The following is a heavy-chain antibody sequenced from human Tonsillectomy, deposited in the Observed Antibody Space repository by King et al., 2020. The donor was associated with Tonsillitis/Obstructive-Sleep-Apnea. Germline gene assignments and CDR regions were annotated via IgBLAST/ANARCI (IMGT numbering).Heavy chain of an antibody. CDR2: ISSSGSTI. CDR3: ASYPLSNYDSSGYYYWYYFDY. V-gene: IGHV3-48*03. D-gene: IGHD3-22*01. CDR1: GFTFSSYE. J-gene: IGHJ4*02. Sequence: VQLVESGGGLVQPGGSLRLSCAASGFTFSSYEMNWVRQAPGKGLEWVSYISSSGSTIYYAESVKGRFTISRDNAKNSLYLQMNSLRAEDTSVYYCASYPLSNYDSSGYYYWYYFDYWGQGTLVTVSS.